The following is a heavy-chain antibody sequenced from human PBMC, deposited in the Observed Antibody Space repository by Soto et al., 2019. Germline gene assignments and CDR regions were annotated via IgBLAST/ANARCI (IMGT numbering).Heavy chain of an antibody. CDR2: ISGSGGST. CDR1: GFTFSGYA. Sequence: PGGSLRLSCAASGFTFSGYAMSWVRQAPGKGLEWVSSISGSGGSTYYADSVKGRFTISRDNSRNTLYLQMNSLRADDTAIYYCAKDRTYAGTTLGFDPWGQGTLVTVSS. D-gene: IGHD1-1*01. V-gene: IGHV3-23*01. CDR3: AKDRTYAGTTLGFDP. J-gene: IGHJ5*02.